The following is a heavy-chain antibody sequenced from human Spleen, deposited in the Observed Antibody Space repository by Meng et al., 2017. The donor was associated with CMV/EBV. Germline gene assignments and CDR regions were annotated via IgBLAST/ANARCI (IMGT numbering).Heavy chain of an antibody. CDR2: ISGSGGST. CDR1: GFTFSSYA. V-gene: IGHV3-23*01. D-gene: IGHD3-3*01. Sequence: GGSLRLSCAASGFTFSSYAMSWVRQAPGKGLEWVSAISGSGGSTYYADSVKGRFTISSDNSKNTLYLQMNSLRAEDTAVYYCAKEGTIFGVVIIPAYGMDVWGQGTTVTVSS. CDR3: AKEGTIFGVVIIPAYGMDV. J-gene: IGHJ6*02.